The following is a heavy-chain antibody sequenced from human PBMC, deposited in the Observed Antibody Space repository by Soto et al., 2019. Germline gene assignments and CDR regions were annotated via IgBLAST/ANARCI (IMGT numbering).Heavy chain of an antibody. CDR3: ARARSYQYYYYYYGMDV. Sequence: SETLSLTCTVSGGYISSYYWSWIRQPPGKGLEWIGYIYYSGSTNYNPSLKSRVTISVDTSKNQFSLKLSSVTAADTAVYYCARARSYQYYYYYYGMDVWGQGTTVTVSS. J-gene: IGHJ6*02. CDR1: GGYISSYY. V-gene: IGHV4-59*01. D-gene: IGHD1-26*01. CDR2: IYYSGST.